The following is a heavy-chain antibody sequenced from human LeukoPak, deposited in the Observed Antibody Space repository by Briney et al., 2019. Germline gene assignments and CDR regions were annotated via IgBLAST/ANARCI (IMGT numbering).Heavy chain of an antibody. D-gene: IGHD1-26*01. CDR1: GGSISSYY. CDR3: ARSGGTWSYNY. CDR2: IYYSGST. J-gene: IGHJ4*02. Sequence: SETLSLTCTVSGGSISSYYWSWIRQPPGKGLEWIGYIYYSGSTNYNPSLKSRVTISVDTSKNQFSLNLTSVTAADTAVYYCARSGGTWSYNYWGQGTLVIVSS. V-gene: IGHV4-59*01.